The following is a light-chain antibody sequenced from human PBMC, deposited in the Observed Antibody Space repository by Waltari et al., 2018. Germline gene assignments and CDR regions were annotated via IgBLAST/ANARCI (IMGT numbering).Light chain of an antibody. CDR3: QQYGSSPST. Sequence: EIVLRQSPGTLSLSPGDRAPLSCRATGRVSSSYLRWYQQKPGPATRLLIYATSNRATGIPDRFSGSGSGTDFTLTISRLESEDFAVYYCQQYGSSPSTFGQGTRLEIK. CDR2: ATS. CDR1: GRVSSSY. V-gene: IGKV3-20*01. J-gene: IGKJ5*01.